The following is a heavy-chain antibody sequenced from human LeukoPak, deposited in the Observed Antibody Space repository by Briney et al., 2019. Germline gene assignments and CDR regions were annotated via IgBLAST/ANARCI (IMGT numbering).Heavy chain of an antibody. D-gene: IGHD3-3*01. CDR2: INPSGGST. Sequence: WASVKVSCKASGYTFTSYYMHWVRQAPGQGLEWMGIINPSGGSTSYAQKFQGRVTMTRDTSTSTVYMELSSLRSEDTAVYYCARAPPVDYDFWSGYLSYWGQGTLVTVSS. J-gene: IGHJ4*02. CDR1: GYTFTSYY. V-gene: IGHV1-46*01. CDR3: ARAPPVDYDFWSGYLSY.